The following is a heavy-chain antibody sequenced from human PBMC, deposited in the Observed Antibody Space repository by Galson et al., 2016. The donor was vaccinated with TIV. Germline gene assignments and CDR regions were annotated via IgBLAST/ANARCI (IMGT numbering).Heavy chain of an antibody. J-gene: IGHJ4*02. CDR2: IIPIIGMT. D-gene: IGHD6-6*01. V-gene: IGHV1-69*02. Sequence: SVKVSCKASGSIFSSYTIFWVRQAPGQGLEWMGRIIPIIGMTNYAQKFQGRVTITADTSTNTAYMELGSLRSEDTAICYCARAVVGAARDGGDYWGQGTQVTVSS. CDR1: GSIFSSYT. CDR3: ARAVVGAARDGGDY.